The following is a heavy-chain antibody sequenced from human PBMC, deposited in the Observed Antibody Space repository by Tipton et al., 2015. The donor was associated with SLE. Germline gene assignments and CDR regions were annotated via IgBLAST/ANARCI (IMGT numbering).Heavy chain of an antibody. CDR1: GLTVSRHY. Sequence: SLRLSCAASGLTVSRHYMSWVRQAPGKGLEWVSVIHFGGSTFYVASVKGRFTISRDISKNTLYLQMDDLGTEDTALYYCAILDTTPSSFWGQGTLVTVSS. V-gene: IGHV3-53*05. CDR3: AILDTTPSSF. CDR2: IHFGGST. J-gene: IGHJ4*02. D-gene: IGHD1-1*01.